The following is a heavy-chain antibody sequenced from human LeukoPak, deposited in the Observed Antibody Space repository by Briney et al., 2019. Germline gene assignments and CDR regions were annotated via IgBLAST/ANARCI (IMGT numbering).Heavy chain of an antibody. Sequence: SETLSLTCTVSGVSISSSNSYWGWIRQPPGKGLEWIGSIYYSGNTYYNASLKSQISISIDTSKNQFSLRLTSVTAADTAVYYCARQTGSGLFILPGGQGTLVTVSS. CDR3: ARQTGSGLFILP. V-gene: IGHV4-39*01. D-gene: IGHD3/OR15-3a*01. CDR2: IYYSGNT. J-gene: IGHJ4*02. CDR1: GVSISSSNSY.